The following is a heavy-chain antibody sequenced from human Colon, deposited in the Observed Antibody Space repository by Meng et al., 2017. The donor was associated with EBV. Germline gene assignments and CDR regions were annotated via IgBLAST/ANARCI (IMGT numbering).Heavy chain of an antibody. Sequence: QAQLHQWGAGLLQPSEALSRSCAVYGGAFRDYYWTWIRHPPGKGLEWIGEIDHRGNTKYNPSLKSRVTISLDTSKKQFSLKVSSVTAADSAVYYCARRGPSGNFSPWSQGALVTVSS. V-gene: IGHV4-34*01. D-gene: IGHD3-10*01. J-gene: IGHJ5*02. CDR1: GGAFRDYY. CDR3: ARRGPSGNFSP. CDR2: IDHRGNT.